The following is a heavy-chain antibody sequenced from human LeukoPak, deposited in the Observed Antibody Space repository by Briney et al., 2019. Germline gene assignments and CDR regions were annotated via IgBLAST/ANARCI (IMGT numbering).Heavy chain of an antibody. D-gene: IGHD5-18*01. V-gene: IGHV3-30*02. J-gene: IGHJ4*02. Sequence: GGSLRLSCAASGFTLSSYGIHWVRQAPGKGLDWVTFIRYDGSNKYYADSVKGRFTISRDNSKNTLYLQMNSLRPEDTAIYYCAKDYLGGYTYGSPFDFWGQGTLVTVSS. CDR2: IRYDGSNK. CDR1: GFTLSSYG. CDR3: AKDYLGGYTYGSPFDF.